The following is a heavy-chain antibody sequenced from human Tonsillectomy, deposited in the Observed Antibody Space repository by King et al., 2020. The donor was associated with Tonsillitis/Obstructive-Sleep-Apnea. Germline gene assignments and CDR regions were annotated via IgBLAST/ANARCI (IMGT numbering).Heavy chain of an antibody. V-gene: IGHV5-10-1*01. D-gene: IGHD6-19*01. Sequence: VQLVQSGAEVKKPGESLRISCKGSGYSFTTYWISWVRQMPGKGLEWMGGIDPSDSYTNYIPSFQAHVTISADKSISTAYLQWSSLKDSDTAMYYCARLVAGNYYYYMDVWGKGTTVTVSS. CDR3: ARLVAGNYYYYMDV. J-gene: IGHJ6*03. CDR2: IDPSDSYT. CDR1: GYSFTTYW.